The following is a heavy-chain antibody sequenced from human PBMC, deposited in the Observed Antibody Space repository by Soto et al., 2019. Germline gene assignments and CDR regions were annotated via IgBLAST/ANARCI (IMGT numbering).Heavy chain of an antibody. CDR3: VRLHTGVTVLYGLDV. Sequence: EVQLVESGGGLVKPGGSLRLSCAASGLNFNDYSFNWVRQAPGKGLEWVSSISSSSIYIYYADSVKGRFTISRDNAKNSLFLQMNSLRVDDTAVYYCVRLHTGVTVLYGLDVWGQGTTVTVS. J-gene: IGHJ6*02. CDR2: ISSSSIYI. CDR1: GLNFNDYS. V-gene: IGHV3-21*01. D-gene: IGHD2-21*02.